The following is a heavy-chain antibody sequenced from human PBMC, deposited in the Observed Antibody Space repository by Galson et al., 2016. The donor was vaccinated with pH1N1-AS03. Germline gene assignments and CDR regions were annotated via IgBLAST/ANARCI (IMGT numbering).Heavy chain of an antibody. D-gene: IGHD3-3*01. V-gene: IGHV3-7*03. CDR2: IKEDGTEE. CDR1: GFTFSSRW. CDR3: AKTAPRPTTFGVVDWFDP. Sequence: SLRLSCAASGFTFSSRWMTWVRQAPGKGLEWVANIKEDGTEEHYVDSVKGRFTISRDNSKNTLYLQLNSLRAEDTAIYHCAKTAPRPTTFGVVDWFDPWGQGTLVTVSS. J-gene: IGHJ5*02.